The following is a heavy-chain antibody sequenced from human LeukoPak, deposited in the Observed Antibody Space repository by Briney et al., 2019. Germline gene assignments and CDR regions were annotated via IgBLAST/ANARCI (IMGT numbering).Heavy chain of an antibody. CDR3: ARGGAARPDY. J-gene: IGHJ4*02. CDR1: GFRFSVSG. V-gene: IGHV3-21*01. Sequence: GGSLTLSCAASGFRFSVSGMHWLRPAPGKALEWVSYISATSSNINYADSVRGRFTISRDNAKNLLYLYMDSLRVEDMAVYYCARGGAARPDYWGQGTLVTVSS. CDR2: ISATSSNI. D-gene: IGHD6-6*01.